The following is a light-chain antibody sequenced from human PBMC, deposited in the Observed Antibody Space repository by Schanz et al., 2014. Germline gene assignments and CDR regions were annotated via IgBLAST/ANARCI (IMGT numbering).Light chain of an antibody. CDR3: QQYNNWPPWT. J-gene: IGKJ1*01. Sequence: EVVLTQSPGTLSLSPGEGATLSCRASQSVSSTNLAWYQQRPGQAPRLLIYDVSTRASGIPARFSGSGSGTEFTLTISSLQSEDFAVYYCQQYNNWPPWTFGQGTKVEV. CDR1: QSVSSTN. CDR2: DVS. V-gene: IGKV3-15*01.